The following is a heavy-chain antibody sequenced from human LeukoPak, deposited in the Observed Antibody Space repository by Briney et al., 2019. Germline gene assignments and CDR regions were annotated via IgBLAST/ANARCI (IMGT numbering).Heavy chain of an antibody. CDR3: ARDRRYFDWLLSIRDAFDI. Sequence: SVKVSCKASGGTFSSYAISWVRQAPGQGLEWMGGIIPIFGTANYAQKFQGRVTITADKSTSTAYMELRSLRSDDTAVYYCARDRRYFDWLLSIRDAFDIWGQGTMVTVSS. CDR2: IIPIFGTA. CDR1: GGTFSSYA. V-gene: IGHV1-69*06. J-gene: IGHJ3*02. D-gene: IGHD3-9*01.